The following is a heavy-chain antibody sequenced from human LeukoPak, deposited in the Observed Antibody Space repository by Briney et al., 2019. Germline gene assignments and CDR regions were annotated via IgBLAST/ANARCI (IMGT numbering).Heavy chain of an antibody. CDR1: GFTFSSYG. CDR3: ARTNGYDPTNFDY. D-gene: IGHD5-12*01. CDR2: IRYDGSNK. J-gene: IGHJ4*02. Sequence: SGGSLRLSCAASGFTFSSYGMHWVRQAPGKGLEWVAFIRYDGSNKYYADSVKGRFTISRDNSKNTLYLQMNSLRAEDTAVYYCARTNGYDPTNFDYWGQGTLVTVSS. V-gene: IGHV3-30*02.